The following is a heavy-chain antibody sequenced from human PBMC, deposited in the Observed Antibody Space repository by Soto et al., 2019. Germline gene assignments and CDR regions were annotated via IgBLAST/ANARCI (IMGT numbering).Heavy chain of an antibody. Sequence: ASLKVSCKASGYTFTGYYMHWVRQAPGQGLEWMGWINPNSGGTNYAQKFQGRVTMTRDTTISTAYMELSRLRSDDTAVYYCERVNRIAARTGFDPWGQGTLVTVSS. D-gene: IGHD6-6*01. CDR1: GYTFTGYY. V-gene: IGHV1-2*02. CDR3: ERVNRIAARTGFDP. CDR2: INPNSGGT. J-gene: IGHJ5*02.